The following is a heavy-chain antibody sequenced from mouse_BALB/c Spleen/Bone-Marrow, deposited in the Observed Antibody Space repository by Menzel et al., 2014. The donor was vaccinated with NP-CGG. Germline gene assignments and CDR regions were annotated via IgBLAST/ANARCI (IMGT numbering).Heavy chain of an antibody. CDR1: GYTFTNYD. Sequence: VKLMESGPELVKPGALVKISCKASGYTFTNYDINWVKQRPGQGLEWIGWIYPGDGSTKYNEKFKGKATLTADKSSSTAYMQLSSLTSENSAVYFCARSGDSSGYGFAYWGQGTLVTVSA. CDR2: IYPGDGST. J-gene: IGHJ3*01. CDR3: ARSGDSSGYGFAY. V-gene: IGHV1S56*01. D-gene: IGHD3-2*01.